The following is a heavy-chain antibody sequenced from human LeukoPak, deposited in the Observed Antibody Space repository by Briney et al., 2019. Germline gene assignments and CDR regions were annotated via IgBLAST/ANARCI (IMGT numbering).Heavy chain of an antibody. J-gene: IGHJ3*02. V-gene: IGHV4-31*03. D-gene: IGHD2-2*01. CDR1: GVSVSDGRYY. CDR2: KYYSGSA. CDR3: ATPYCSSISCLDVFNM. Sequence: PSETLSLTCNVSGVSVSDGRYYWTWIRQHRGKGLEWIGYKYYSGSAKYNPSLKSRLTISIDTSKNQFSLQLSSVTAADTATYYCATPYCSSISCLDVFNMWGQGTRVTVSS.